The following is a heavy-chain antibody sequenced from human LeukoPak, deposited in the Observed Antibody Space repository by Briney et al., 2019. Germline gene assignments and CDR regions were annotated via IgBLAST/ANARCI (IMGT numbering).Heavy chain of an antibody. CDR3: TTDENYDYVWGSLTFDY. D-gene: IGHD3-16*01. J-gene: IGHJ4*02. Sequence: GGSLRLSCAASGFTFSDYYMSWIRQAPGKGLEWVSYISSSGSTIYYADSVKGRFTISRDNSKNTLYLQMNSLKTEDTAVYYCTTDENYDYVWGSLTFDYWGQGTLVTVSS. CDR2: ISSSGSTI. CDR1: GFTFSDYY. V-gene: IGHV3-11*01.